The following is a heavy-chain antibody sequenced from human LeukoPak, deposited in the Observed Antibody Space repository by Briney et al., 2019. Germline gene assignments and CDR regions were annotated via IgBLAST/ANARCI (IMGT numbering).Heavy chain of an antibody. V-gene: IGHV4-59*12. J-gene: IGHJ4*02. CDR2: VYYSGST. CDR1: GGSLSLYY. Sequence: PSETLSLTCTVSGGSLSLYYWSWIRQPPGKGLEWIGYVYYSGSTNYNPSLKSRVTISVDTSKNQFSLKLSSVTAADTAVYYCARGANTLLWFGELAPFIFDYWGQGTLVTVSS. D-gene: IGHD3-10*01. CDR3: ARGANTLLWFGELAPFIFDY.